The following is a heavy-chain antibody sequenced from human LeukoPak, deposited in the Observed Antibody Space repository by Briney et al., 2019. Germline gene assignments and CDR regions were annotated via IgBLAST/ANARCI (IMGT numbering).Heavy chain of an antibody. Sequence: GGSLRLSCAASGFTFSSYWMSWVRQAPGKGLEWVANIKQDGSEKYYVDSVKGRFTISRDNAKNSLYLQMNSLRAEDTAVYYCAKGRRGAAAAGRMFDYWGQGTLVTVSS. V-gene: IGHV3-7*03. J-gene: IGHJ4*02. CDR2: IKQDGSEK. D-gene: IGHD6-13*01. CDR3: AKGRRGAAAAGRMFDY. CDR1: GFTFSSYW.